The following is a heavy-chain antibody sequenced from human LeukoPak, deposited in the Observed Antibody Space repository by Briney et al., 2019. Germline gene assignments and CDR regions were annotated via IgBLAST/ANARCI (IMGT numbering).Heavy chain of an antibody. V-gene: IGHV3-23*01. CDR2: ISGNSIST. D-gene: IGHD2-2*01. Sequence: GGSLRLSCAASGFILNSYAMSWVRQAPGKGLEWVSAISGNSISTFYADSVKGRLTISRDNAKNTLYLQMNSLRAEDTAVYYCARDGVSDIVVVPAWGQGTLVTVSS. J-gene: IGHJ4*02. CDR1: GFILNSYA. CDR3: ARDGVSDIVVVPA.